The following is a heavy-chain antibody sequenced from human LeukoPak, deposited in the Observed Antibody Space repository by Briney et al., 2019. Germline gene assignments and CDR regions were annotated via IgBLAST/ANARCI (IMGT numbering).Heavy chain of an antibody. CDR3: ARDPRIAVAGKYFDY. V-gene: IGHV1-2*06. J-gene: IGHJ4*02. D-gene: IGHD6-19*01. CDR2: INPNSGGT. Sequence: EASVKVSCKASGYTFTGYYMHWVRQAPGQGLEWMGRINPNSGGTNYAQKFQGRVTMTRDTSISTAYMELSRLRSDDTALYYCARDPRIAVAGKYFDYWGQGTLVTVSS. CDR1: GYTFTGYY.